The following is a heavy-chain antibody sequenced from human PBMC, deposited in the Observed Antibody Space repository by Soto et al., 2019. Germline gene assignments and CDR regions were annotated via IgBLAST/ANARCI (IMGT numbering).Heavy chain of an antibody. D-gene: IGHD6-19*01. V-gene: IGHV3-9*01. CDR1: GFSFEDYV. CDR3: AKAGVFGGWSYSPFDY. Sequence: EVQLVESGGGLVQPGRSLRLSCAVSGFSFEDYVMHWVRLAPGKGLEWVSTISGNSDYTGYADSVKGRFTISRDNAKNSLHLQMNSLRAEDTALYYCAKAGVFGGWSYSPFDYWGQGTPVTVSS. CDR2: ISGNSDYT. J-gene: IGHJ4*02.